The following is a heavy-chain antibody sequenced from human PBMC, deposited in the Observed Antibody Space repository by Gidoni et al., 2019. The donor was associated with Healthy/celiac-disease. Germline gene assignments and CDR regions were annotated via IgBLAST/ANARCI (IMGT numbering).Heavy chain of an antibody. V-gene: IGHV3-30-3*01. CDR1: GFTFSSYA. J-gene: IGHJ4*02. D-gene: IGHD6-13*01. Sequence: QVQLVESGGGVVQPGRSLRLSCAASGFTFSSYAMHWVRQAPGKGLEWVAVISYDGSNKYYADSVKGRFTISRDNSKNTLYLQMNSLRAEDTAVYYCARDNSSSWYRRIGGEHELGLDYWGQGTLVTVSS. CDR2: ISYDGSNK. CDR3: ARDNSSSWYRRIGGEHELGLDY.